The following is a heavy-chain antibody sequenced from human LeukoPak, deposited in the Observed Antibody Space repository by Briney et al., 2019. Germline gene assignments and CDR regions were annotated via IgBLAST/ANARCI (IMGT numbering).Heavy chain of an antibody. J-gene: IGHJ5*02. D-gene: IGHD3-10*01. V-gene: IGHV4-59*08. Sequence: PSETLSLTCTVSGGSISSYYWSWTREPPGKGLEWMGYIYYSGSTNYNPSLKSRVTISVDTSKNQFSLKLSSVTAADTAVYYCARAITMVRGANLNWFDPWGQGTLVTVSS. CDR3: ARAITMVRGANLNWFDP. CDR1: GGSISSYY. CDR2: IYYSGST.